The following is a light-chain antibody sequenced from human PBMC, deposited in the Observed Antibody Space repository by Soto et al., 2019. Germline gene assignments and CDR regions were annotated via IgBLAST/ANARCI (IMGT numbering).Light chain of an antibody. J-gene: IGLJ1*01. V-gene: IGLV2-8*01. CDR2: EVT. CDR1: SSDVGGYNY. CDR3: CSNADSLYYV. Sequence: QSALTQPPSASGSPGQSVTISCTGTSSDVGGYNYVSWYQQHPGKAPKLLIYEVTKRPSGVPDRFSGSKSGNTASLTVSGLQADDEAEYYCCSNADSLYYVYGTGTKLTVL.